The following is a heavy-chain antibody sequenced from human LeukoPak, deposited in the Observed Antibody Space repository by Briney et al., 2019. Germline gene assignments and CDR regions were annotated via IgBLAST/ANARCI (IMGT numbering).Heavy chain of an antibody. CDR2: IYYSGST. D-gene: IGHD3-22*01. V-gene: IGHV4-30-4*08. CDR1: GGSISSGDYY. CDR3: ASKEYYYDSSGYYRDY. J-gene: IGHJ4*02. Sequence: PSETLSLTCTVSGGSISSGDYYWSWIRQPPGKGLEWIGYIYYSGSTYYNPSLKSRVTISVDTSKNQFSLKLSSVTAADTAVYYSASKEYYYDSSGYYRDYWGQGTLVTVSS.